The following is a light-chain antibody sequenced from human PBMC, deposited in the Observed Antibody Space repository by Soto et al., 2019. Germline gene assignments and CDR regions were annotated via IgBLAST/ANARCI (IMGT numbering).Light chain of an antibody. CDR2: ASS. J-gene: IGKJ3*01. V-gene: IGKV1-12*01. CDR1: QDILSW. CDR3: PQANSFPST. Sequence: DIQMTQSPSSVSASVGDRVTITCRASQDILSWLAWYQQKPGEAPRLLIYASSNLQSGVPSRFSGSGSGTDFTLTISSRQPEDFATSYCPQANSFPSTFGPGTRLDIK.